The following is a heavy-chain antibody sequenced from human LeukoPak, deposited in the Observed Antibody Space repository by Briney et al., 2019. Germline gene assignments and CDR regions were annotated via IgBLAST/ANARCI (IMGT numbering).Heavy chain of an antibody. V-gene: IGHV3-30-3*01. CDR2: ISYDGSNK. Sequence: GRSLRLSCAASGFTFSSYAMHWVRQAPGKGLEWVAVISYDGSNKYYADSVKGRFTISRDNSKNTLYLQMNSLRAEDTAVYYCAKDALRYYYDSSRTNWFDPWGQGTLVTVSS. J-gene: IGHJ5*02. CDR3: AKDALRYYYDSSRTNWFDP. CDR1: GFTFSSYA. D-gene: IGHD3-22*01.